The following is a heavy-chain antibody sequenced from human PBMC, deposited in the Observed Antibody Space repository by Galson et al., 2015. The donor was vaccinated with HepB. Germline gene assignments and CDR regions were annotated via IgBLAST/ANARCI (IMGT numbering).Heavy chain of an antibody. J-gene: IGHJ4*02. D-gene: IGHD6-13*01. CDR2: IRYDGSKK. CDR3: AKGGRQQLVDFDY. Sequence: SLRLSCAASGFTFSNYGMHWVRQAPGKGLEWVAVIRYDGSKKYYADSVKGRFTVSRDNSKNTLYLQMNSLRAGDTGVYYCAKGGRQQLVDFDYWGQGTLVTVSS. CDR1: GFTFSNYG. V-gene: IGHV3-30*18.